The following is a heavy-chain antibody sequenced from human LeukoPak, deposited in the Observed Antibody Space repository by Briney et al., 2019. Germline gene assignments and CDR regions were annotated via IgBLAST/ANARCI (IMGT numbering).Heavy chain of an antibody. CDR1: GYTFTDSY. Sequence: GASVKVSCKASGYTFTDSYIHWLRQAPGQGLEWMGRINPTSGGTNYAQKFQGRVTMTRDTSISTAYMELTSLRSDDTAVYYCVLSPVVVTATDWGQGTLVTVSS. V-gene: IGHV1-2*06. D-gene: IGHD2-21*02. CDR3: VLSPVVVTATD. J-gene: IGHJ4*02. CDR2: INPTSGGT.